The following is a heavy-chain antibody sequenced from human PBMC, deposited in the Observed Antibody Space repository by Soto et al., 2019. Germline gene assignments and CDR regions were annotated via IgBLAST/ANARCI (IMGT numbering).Heavy chain of an antibody. CDR1: GGSSSGYY. CDR2: INHSGST. Sequence: QVQLQQWGAGLLKPSETLSLTCAVYGGSSSGYYWSWIRQPPGKGLEWIGEINHSGSTNYNPSLKSRVTISVDTSKNQFSLKLSSVTAADTAVYYCARGDSSSTTDYFDYWGQGTLVTVSS. J-gene: IGHJ4*02. V-gene: IGHV4-34*01. D-gene: IGHD6-6*01. CDR3: ARGDSSSTTDYFDY.